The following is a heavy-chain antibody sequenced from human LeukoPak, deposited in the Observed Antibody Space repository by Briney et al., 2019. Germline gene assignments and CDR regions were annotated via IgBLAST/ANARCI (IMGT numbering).Heavy chain of an antibody. CDR3: ARGPCQYSSGCPLDY. J-gene: IGHJ4*02. CDR1: GGTFSSYA. Sequence: SVKVSCKASGGTFSSYAISWVRQAPGQGLEWMGGIIPIFGTANYAQKFQGRVTITTDESTSTAYMELSSLGSEDTAVYYCARGPCQYSSGCPLDYWGQGTLVTVSS. CDR2: IIPIFGTA. V-gene: IGHV1-69*05. D-gene: IGHD6-19*01.